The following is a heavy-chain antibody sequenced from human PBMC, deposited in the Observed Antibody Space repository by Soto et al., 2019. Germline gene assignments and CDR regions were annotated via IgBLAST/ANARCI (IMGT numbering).Heavy chain of an antibody. D-gene: IGHD1-26*01. V-gene: IGHV6-1*01. Sequence: SQTLSLTCAISGDSVSSSSSAWNWIRQSPSRGLEWLGRTYYRSKWSNDYALSVRSRITINPDTSKNQFSLQLNSVTPEDTAMYYCARPEDLASATTGWTYWGQGTLVTVSS. CDR1: GDSVSSSSSA. CDR2: TYYRSKWSN. CDR3: ARPEDLASATTGWTY. J-gene: IGHJ4*02.